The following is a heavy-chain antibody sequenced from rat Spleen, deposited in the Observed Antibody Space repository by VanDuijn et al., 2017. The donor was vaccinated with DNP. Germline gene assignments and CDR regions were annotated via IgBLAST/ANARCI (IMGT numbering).Heavy chain of an antibody. CDR2: IYTGSGGT. CDR1: GYIFTTYY. V-gene: IGHV1-43*01. Sequence: QVQLQQSGAELAKPGSSVKISCKASGYIFTTYYIGWIKQTTGQGLEYIGYIYTGSGGTNYNEKFKGKATLTVDKSSSTAFMQLSSLTPDDSAVYYCASSWVGVLGIWFAFWGQGTLVTVSS. J-gene: IGHJ3*01. D-gene: IGHD4-3*01. CDR3: ASSWVGVLGIWFAF.